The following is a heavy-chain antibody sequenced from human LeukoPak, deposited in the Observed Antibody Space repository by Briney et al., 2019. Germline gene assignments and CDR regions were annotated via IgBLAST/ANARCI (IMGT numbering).Heavy chain of an antibody. D-gene: IGHD1-26*01. CDR3: ARVIEDSGSYFCDY. CDR1: GFTFSRYS. V-gene: IGHV3-21*06. CDR2: ISTVSRYI. J-gene: IGHJ4*02. Sequence: KSGGSLRLSCEASGFTFSRYSMNWVRQAPGKGLEWVSSISTVSRYIYYADSVKGRFTISRDNAKSLLYLQMNNLRAEDTAVYYCARVIEDSGSYFCDYWGQGTLVTVSS.